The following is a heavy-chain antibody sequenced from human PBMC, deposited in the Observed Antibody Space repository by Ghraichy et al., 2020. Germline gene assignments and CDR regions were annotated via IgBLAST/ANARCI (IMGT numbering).Heavy chain of an antibody. CDR3: ATYKTYDFVGRDFYFVGFFDY. Sequence: AETLSLTCTVSGASVSDSSKNWGWIRQSPGKGLEWLAGVFHGGANYYTTSLESRLGMSIDPSRNQFSLTLDSVTAADTAIYYCATYKTYDFVGRDFYFVGFFDYWGQGILVTVSS. V-gene: IGHV4-59*05. CDR1: GASVSDSSKN. J-gene: IGHJ4*02. D-gene: IGHD2-21*02. CDR2: VFHGGAN.